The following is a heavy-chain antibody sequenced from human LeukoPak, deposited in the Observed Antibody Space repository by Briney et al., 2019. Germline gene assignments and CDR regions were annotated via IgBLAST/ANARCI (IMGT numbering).Heavy chain of an antibody. CDR1: GYTFSDYF. V-gene: IGHV1-46*01. CDR2: INPSGGST. J-gene: IGHJ4*02. D-gene: IGHD6-13*01. Sequence: PPASVKVSCKASGYTFSDYFIHWVRQAPGQGLEWMGIINPSGGSTSYAQKFQGRVTMTRDMSTSTVYMELSSLRSEDTAVYYCARGRIAAAGWYYFDYWGQGTLVTVSS. CDR3: ARGRIAAAGWYYFDY.